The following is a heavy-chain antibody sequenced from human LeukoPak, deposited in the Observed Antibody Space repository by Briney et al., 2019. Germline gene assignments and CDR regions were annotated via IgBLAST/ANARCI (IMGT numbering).Heavy chain of an antibody. Sequence: ASVTVSCKVSGYTLTELSMHWVRQAPGKGLEWMGGFDPEDGETIYAQKFQGRVTMTEDTSTDTAYMELSSLRSEDTAVYYCATLGGTAARPDWFDPWGQGTLVTVSS. CDR1: GYTLTELS. CDR3: ATLGGTAARPDWFDP. CDR2: FDPEDGET. V-gene: IGHV1-24*01. D-gene: IGHD6-6*01. J-gene: IGHJ5*02.